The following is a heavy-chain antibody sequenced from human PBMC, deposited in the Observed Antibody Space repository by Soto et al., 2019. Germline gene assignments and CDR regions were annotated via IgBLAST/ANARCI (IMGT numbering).Heavy chain of an antibody. V-gene: IGHV4-59*01. Sequence: LSLTCTVSGGSISSYYWTWIRQPPGKGLEWIGYVSYSGSTNYNPSLKRRVTISVDTSNNRFSLRLNSVTAADTAVYYCARDAYNYGYGGFDYWGRGTLVTVSS. CDR1: GGSISSYY. J-gene: IGHJ4*02. CDR2: VSYSGST. CDR3: ARDAYNYGYGGFDY. D-gene: IGHD5-18*01.